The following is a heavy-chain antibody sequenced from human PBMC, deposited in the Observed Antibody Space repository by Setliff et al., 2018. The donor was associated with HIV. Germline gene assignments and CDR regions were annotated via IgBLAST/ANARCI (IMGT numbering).Heavy chain of an antibody. CDR1: GGSISGYY. CDR3: ARESQQYYDILTGFNYYYGMDV. D-gene: IGHD3-9*01. J-gene: IGHJ6*02. Sequence: SETLSLTCNVSGGSISGYYWSWVRQPPGKGLEWIGYIYYSGSTNYNPSLRSRVTISVDTSKNQVSLRLASVTSADTALYYCARESQQYYDILTGFNYYYGMDVWGRGITVTVSS. V-gene: IGHV4-59*01. CDR2: IYYSGST.